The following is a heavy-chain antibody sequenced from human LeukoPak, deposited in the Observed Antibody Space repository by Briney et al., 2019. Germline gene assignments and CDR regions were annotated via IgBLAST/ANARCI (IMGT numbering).Heavy chain of an antibody. J-gene: IGHJ4*02. D-gene: IGHD5-18*01. CDR1: GFTFSDYS. CDR3: ARDLEEGWGYIYAHNFNY. Sequence: GGSLRLSCVASGFTFSDYSMNWVRQAPGKGLEWVSSISPSTGYIYYADSAKGRFTISRDNADNSLYLQMNSLRAEDTAVYYCARDLEEGWGYIYAHNFNYWGQGTLVTVSS. CDR2: ISPSTGYI. V-gene: IGHV3-21*01.